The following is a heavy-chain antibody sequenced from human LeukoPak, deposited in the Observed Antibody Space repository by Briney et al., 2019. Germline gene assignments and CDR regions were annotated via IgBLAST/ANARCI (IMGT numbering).Heavy chain of an antibody. CDR1: GYSFTSYW. J-gene: IGHJ4*02. CDR3: ARHVPGTTVY. V-gene: IGHV5-51*01. Sequence: GDSLKISCKGSGYSFTSYWIGWVRQMPGKGLEWMGILYPGDSDIRYSPSFQGQVTISADKSLSTAYLQWSSLKASDTAMYYCARHVPGTTVYRGQGTLVTVSS. CDR2: LYPGDSDI. D-gene: IGHD1-7*01.